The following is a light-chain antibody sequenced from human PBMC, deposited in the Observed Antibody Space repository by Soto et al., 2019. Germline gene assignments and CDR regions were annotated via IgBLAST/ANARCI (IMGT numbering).Light chain of an antibody. CDR1: NIGSKS. V-gene: IGLV3-21*04. Sequence: SYELTQPPSVSVAPGKTAGITCGGNNIGSKSVHWFQQKPGQAPFLVIYYDSDRPSGIPERFSGSNSANTATLTISRVEAGDEADYYCQVWDSSSDHVVFGGGTKLTVL. CDR3: QVWDSSSDHVV. J-gene: IGLJ2*01. CDR2: YDS.